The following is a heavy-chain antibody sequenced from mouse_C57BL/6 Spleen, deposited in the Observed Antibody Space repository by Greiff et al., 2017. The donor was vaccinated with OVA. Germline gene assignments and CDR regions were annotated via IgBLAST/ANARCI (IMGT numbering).Heavy chain of an antibody. Sequence: QVQLQQPGAELVRPGSSVKLSCKASGYTFTSYWMDWVKQRPGQGLEWIGNIYPSDSETHYNQKFKDKATLTVDKSSSTAYMQHSSLTSEDSAVYYCAIDYVNSSAWFAYWGQGTLVTVSA. J-gene: IGHJ3*01. CDR1: GYTFTSYW. CDR2: IYPSDSET. CDR3: AIDYVNSSAWFAY. V-gene: IGHV1-61*01. D-gene: IGHD1-1*01.